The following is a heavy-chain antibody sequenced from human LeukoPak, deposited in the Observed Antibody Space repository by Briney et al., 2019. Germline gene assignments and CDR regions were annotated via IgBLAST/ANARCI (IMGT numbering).Heavy chain of an antibody. J-gene: IGHJ5*02. D-gene: IGHD2-15*01. Sequence: PEASVKVSCKASGGTFSSYAISWVRQAPGQGLEWMGGIIPIFGTANYAQKFRGRVTITADESTSTAYMELSSLRSEDTAVYYCARMVGFVVVVAATDDNWFDPWGQGTLVTVSS. CDR3: ARMVGFVVVVAATDDNWFDP. CDR1: GGTFSSYA. CDR2: IIPIFGTA. V-gene: IGHV1-69*13.